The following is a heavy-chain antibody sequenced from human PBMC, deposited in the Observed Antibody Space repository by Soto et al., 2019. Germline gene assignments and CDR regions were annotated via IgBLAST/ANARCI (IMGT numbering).Heavy chain of an antibody. CDR3: AKSSERYCGGDFYSGAEYFQH. V-gene: IGHV1-69*01. Sequence: QVQLVQSGAEVKKPGSSVKVSCKASGGTFSSYAISWVRQAPGQGLEWMGGIIPIFGTANYAQKFQGRVTITADESTSTAYMELSSLRSEDTAVYYCAKSSERYCGGDFYSGAEYFQHWGQGTLVTVSS. D-gene: IGHD2-21*02. J-gene: IGHJ1*01. CDR1: GGTFSSYA. CDR2: IIPIFGTA.